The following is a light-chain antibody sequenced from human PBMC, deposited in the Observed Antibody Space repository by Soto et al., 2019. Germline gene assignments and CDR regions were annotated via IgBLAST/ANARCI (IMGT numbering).Light chain of an antibody. CDR3: AAWDGSLHNVL. Sequence: QSVLTQPPSASGTPGQRVTISCSGSGSSIGTNTVNWYRQLPGTAPKLLIYGNNQRPSGVPDRFSGSKSGTSASLAISGLQSEDEAEYYCAAWDGSLHNVLFGGGTKVTVL. V-gene: IGLV1-44*01. CDR2: GNN. CDR1: GSSIGTNT. J-gene: IGLJ2*01.